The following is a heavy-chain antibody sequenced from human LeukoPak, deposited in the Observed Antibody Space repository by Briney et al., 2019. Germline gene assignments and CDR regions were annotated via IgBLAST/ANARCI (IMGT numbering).Heavy chain of an antibody. J-gene: IGHJ4*02. CDR1: GYTFTSYD. V-gene: IGHV1-8*01. Sequence: ASVEVSCKASGYTFTSYDINWVRQATGQGLEWMGWMNPNSGNTGYAQKFQGRVTMTRNTSISTAYMELSSLRSEDTAVYYCARWRAVAGTGGGYWGQGTLVTVSS. D-gene: IGHD6-19*01. CDR3: ARWRAVAGTGGGY. CDR2: MNPNSGNT.